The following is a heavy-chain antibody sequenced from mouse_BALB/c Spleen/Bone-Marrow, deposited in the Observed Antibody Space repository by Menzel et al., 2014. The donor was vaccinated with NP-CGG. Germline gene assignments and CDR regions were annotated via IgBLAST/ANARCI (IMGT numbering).Heavy chain of an antibody. CDR1: GYSITSGYY. V-gene: IGHV3-6*01. CDR3: AGDRGFDY. Sequence: VQLQQSGPGLVKPSQSLSLTCSVTGYSITSGYYWSWLRQFPGNKLEWMGYITYDGSNNYNPSLKNRISITRDTSKNQFFLKLNSVTTEDTATYYCAGDRGFDYWGQGTTLTVSS. J-gene: IGHJ2*01. CDR2: ITYDGSN.